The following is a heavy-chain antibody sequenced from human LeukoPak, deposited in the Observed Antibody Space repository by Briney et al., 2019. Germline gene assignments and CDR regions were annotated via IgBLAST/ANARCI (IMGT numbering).Heavy chain of an antibody. V-gene: IGHV3-30*04. CDR1: GFTFSSYA. CDR2: ISYDGSNK. J-gene: IGHJ4*02. Sequence: GGSLRLSCAASGFTFSSYAMHWVRQAPGKGLEWVAVISYDGSNKYYADSVKGRFTISRDNSKNTLYLQMNSLRAEDTAVYYCARLRSYSDYWGQGTLVTVSS. D-gene: IGHD4-17*01. CDR3: ARLRSYSDY.